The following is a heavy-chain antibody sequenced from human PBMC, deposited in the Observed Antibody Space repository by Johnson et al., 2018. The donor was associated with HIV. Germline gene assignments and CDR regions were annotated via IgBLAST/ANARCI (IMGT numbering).Heavy chain of an antibody. CDR2: INWNGGST. CDR3: ARGPTVRYCTNGGCYIGAFDI. J-gene: IGHJ3*02. V-gene: IGHV3-20*04. D-gene: IGHD2-8*01. Sequence: VQLVESGGGVVRPGGSLRLSCAASGFTFDDYGMSWVRQAPGKGLEWVSGINWNGGSTGYADSVKGRFTISRDNAKNSLYLQMNSLRAEDTALYYCARGPTVRYCTNGGCYIGAFDIWGQGTMVTVSS. CDR1: GFTFDDYG.